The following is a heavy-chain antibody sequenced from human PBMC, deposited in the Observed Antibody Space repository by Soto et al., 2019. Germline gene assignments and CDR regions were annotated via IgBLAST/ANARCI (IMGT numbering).Heavy chain of an antibody. Sequence: GGSLRLSCAASGFPFSSYVMSWVRQAPGKGLEWVPGISGGGSNTFYADYVRGRFTISRDNSKNTLLLQMNSLGAEDTAVYYCAKDSNKYSSSLRGRYFDYWGQGIGVTVSS. V-gene: IGHV3-23*01. CDR3: AKDSNKYSSSLRGRYFDY. CDR2: ISGGGSNT. CDR1: GFPFSSYV. J-gene: IGHJ4*02. D-gene: IGHD4-4*01.